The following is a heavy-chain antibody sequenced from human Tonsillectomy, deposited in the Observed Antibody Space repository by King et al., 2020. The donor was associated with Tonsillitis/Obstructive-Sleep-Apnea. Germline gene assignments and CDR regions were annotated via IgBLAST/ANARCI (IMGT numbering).Heavy chain of an antibody. Sequence: QLVQSGAEVKKPGASVKVSCKASGYNFTNYGINWVRQAPGQGLEWMGWISAYNGNTNYAQKLHGRLTMTTDTSTSTAYMELRSLRSDDTAVFYCARDPIYCSGDSCHHQSTCYYYGMDVWGQGTTVTVSS. CDR2: ISAYNGNT. V-gene: IGHV1-18*01. J-gene: IGHJ6*02. CDR3: ARDPIYCSGDSCHHQSTCYYYGMDV. D-gene: IGHD2-15*01. CDR1: GYNFTNYG.